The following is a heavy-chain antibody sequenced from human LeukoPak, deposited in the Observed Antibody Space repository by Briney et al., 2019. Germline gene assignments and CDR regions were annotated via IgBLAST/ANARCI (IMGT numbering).Heavy chain of an antibody. J-gene: IGHJ6*02. V-gene: IGHV1-69*04. Sequence: SVKVSCMASGGTFSSYAISWVRQAPGQGLEWMGRIIPIFGIANYAQKFQGRVTIAADKSTSTAYMELSSLRSEDTAVYYCARDRTDYSHLYYGMDVWGQGTTVTVSS. CDR3: ARDRTDYSHLYYGMDV. D-gene: IGHD4-11*01. CDR2: IIPIFGIA. CDR1: GGTFSSYA.